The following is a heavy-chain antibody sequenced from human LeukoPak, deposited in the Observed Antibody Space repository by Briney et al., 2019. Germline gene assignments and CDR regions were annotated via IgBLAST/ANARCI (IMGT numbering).Heavy chain of an antibody. Sequence: GGSLRLSCAASGFTFSSYVMSWVRQAPGKGLEWVSAISGSGGTKYYADSVKGRFTISRDNSKNTLYMQMRSLRAEDTAVYYCAKDDSTTMIVVVTYMDVWGKGTTVTVSS. CDR2: ISGSGGTK. D-gene: IGHD3-22*01. CDR1: GFTFSSYV. V-gene: IGHV3-23*01. J-gene: IGHJ6*03. CDR3: AKDDSTTMIVVVTYMDV.